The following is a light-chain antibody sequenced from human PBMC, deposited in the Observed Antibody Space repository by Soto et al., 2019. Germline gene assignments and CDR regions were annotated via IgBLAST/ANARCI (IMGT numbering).Light chain of an antibody. J-gene: IGKJ4*01. CDR3: QPANSFPLT. Sequence: DIQMTQSPSSVSASVGDRVTITCRTSQGISSWLAWYQQKPGKAPRRFIYAASSLQSGVPSRSSGSGSGTAVTVTISSLQPEDFATYYCQPANSFPLTFGEGTKVEIK. CDR2: AAS. CDR1: QGISSW. V-gene: IGKV1-12*01.